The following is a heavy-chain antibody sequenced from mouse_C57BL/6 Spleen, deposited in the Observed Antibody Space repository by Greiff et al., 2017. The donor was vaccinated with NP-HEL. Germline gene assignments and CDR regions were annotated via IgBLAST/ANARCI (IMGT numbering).Heavy chain of an antibody. D-gene: IGHD1-1*01. Sequence: EVQGVESGGGLVQPGGSLSLSCAASGFTFTDYYMSWVRQPPGKALEWLGFIRNKANGYTTEYSASVKVRFTISRDNSQSILYLQMKALRAEDSSTDYGGRYKTTVVPYAMDDWGQGTSVTVSS. J-gene: IGHJ4*01. CDR1: GFTFTDYY. CDR3: GRYKTTVVPYAMDD. CDR2: IRNKANGYTT. V-gene: IGHV7-3*01.